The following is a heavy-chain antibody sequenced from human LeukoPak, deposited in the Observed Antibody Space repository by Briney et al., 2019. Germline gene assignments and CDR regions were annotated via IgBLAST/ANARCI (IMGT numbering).Heavy chain of an antibody. V-gene: IGHV3-23*01. D-gene: IGHD1-26*01. CDR2: IESSGATT. CDR1: GFTFSRYA. Sequence: GGSLRLSCAASGFTFSRYAMSWARQAPGKGLEWVSLIESSGATTYYADSVKGRFTISRDDSKNTLYLQMNSLRAEDTALYYCAREVGTPQAFDIWGQGTMVTVSS. CDR3: AREVGTPQAFDI. J-gene: IGHJ3*02.